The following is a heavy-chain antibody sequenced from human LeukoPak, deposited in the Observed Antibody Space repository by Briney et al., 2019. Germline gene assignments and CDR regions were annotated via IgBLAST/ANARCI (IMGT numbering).Heavy chain of an antibody. J-gene: IGHJ5*02. Sequence: SETLSLTCTVSGGSISSGSHYWTWIRQPAGKGLEWIGRIYTSGSTNYNPSLKSRVTISVDTSKNQFSLKLSSVTAADTAVYYCARGGWFDPWGQGTLVTVSS. CDR1: GGSISSGSHY. V-gene: IGHV4-61*02. CDR3: ARGGWFDP. CDR2: IYTSGST.